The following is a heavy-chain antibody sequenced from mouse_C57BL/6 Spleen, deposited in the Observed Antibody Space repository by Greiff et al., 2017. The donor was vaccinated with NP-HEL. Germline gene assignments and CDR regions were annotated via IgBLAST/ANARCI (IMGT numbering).Heavy chain of an antibody. Sequence: VQLQQSGPELVKPGASVKISCKASGYAFSSSWMNWVKQRPGKGLEWIGRIYPGDGDTNYNGKFKGKATLTADKSSSTAYMQLSSLTSEDAAVYFCARGGTTVVADWYFDVWGTGTTVTVSS. CDR2: IYPGDGDT. J-gene: IGHJ1*03. CDR3: ARGGTTVVADWYFDV. V-gene: IGHV1-82*01. D-gene: IGHD1-1*01. CDR1: GYAFSSSW.